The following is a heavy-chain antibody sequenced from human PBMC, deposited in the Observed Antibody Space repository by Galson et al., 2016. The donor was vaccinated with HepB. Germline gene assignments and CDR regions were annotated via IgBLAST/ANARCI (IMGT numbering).Heavy chain of an antibody. D-gene: IGHD3-3*01. CDR2: IYSGGTT. J-gene: IGHJ4*02. V-gene: IGHV3-66*01. CDR1: GFTVSSNY. Sequence: SLRLSCAASGFTVSSNYMSWVRQAPGKGLEWVSVIYSGGTTYYADSVKGRFTISRDNAKNTLYLQRNSLRAEDTAVYYCVRGSLGLRFFDYWGQGTLVTVSS. CDR3: VRGSLGLRFFDY.